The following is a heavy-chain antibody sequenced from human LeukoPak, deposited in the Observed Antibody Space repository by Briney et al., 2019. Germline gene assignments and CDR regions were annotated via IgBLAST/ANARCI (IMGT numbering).Heavy chain of an antibody. CDR1: GGSISSHY. D-gene: IGHD3-3*01. J-gene: IGHJ5*02. V-gene: IGHV4-59*11. Sequence: SETLSLTCTVSGGSISSHYWSWIRQPPGKGLEWIGYIYYSGSTNYNPSLKSRVTISADTSKNQFPLKLSSVTAADTAVYYCARDQTYYDFWSGYYTDNWFDPWGQGTLVTVSS. CDR2: IYYSGST. CDR3: ARDQTYYDFWSGYYTDNWFDP.